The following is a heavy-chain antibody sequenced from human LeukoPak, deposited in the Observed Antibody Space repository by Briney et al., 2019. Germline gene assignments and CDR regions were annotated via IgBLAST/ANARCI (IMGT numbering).Heavy chain of an antibody. V-gene: IGHV7-4-1*02. J-gene: IGHJ4*02. CDR3: ARKKVEPDRYFDY. Sequence: ASVTVSCKASGYTFTTYAINWARQAPGQGLEWMGWINTNTGNPTYAQGFTGRFVFSLDTSVSTAYLQISSLKAEDTAVYYCARKKVEPDRYFDYWGQGTLVTVSS. CDR2: INTNTGNP. D-gene: IGHD1-14*01. CDR1: GYTFTTYA.